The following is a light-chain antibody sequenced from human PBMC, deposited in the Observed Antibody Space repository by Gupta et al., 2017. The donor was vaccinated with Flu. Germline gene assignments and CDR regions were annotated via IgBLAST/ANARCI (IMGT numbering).Light chain of an antibody. CDR3: QHSNRTPVP. CDR2: AAS. V-gene: IGKV1-39*01. J-gene: IGKJ1*01. Sequence: PSSLSASVGDSVTITCLANQSISSYLYWYQQQPGTAPQLLFYAASSLKNGVPSWCGGSASGKVFTPTISSLQPEDFATYYGQHSNRTPVPFGQGTRVEIK. CDR1: QSISSY.